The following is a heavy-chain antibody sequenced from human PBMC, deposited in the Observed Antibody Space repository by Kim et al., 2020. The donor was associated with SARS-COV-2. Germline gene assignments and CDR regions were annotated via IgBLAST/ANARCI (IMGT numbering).Heavy chain of an antibody. CDR2: IYYSGST. D-gene: IGHD3-3*01. Sequence: SETLSLTCTVSGGSISSSSYYWGWIRQPPGKGLEWIGSIYYSGSTYYNPSLKSRVTISVDTSKNQFPLKLSSVTAADTAVYYCARHSVSSQYYDFWSGYYPPPDYWGQGTLVTVSS. CDR3: ARHSVSSQYYDFWSGYYPPPDY. CDR1: GGSISSSSYY. V-gene: IGHV4-39*01. J-gene: IGHJ4*02.